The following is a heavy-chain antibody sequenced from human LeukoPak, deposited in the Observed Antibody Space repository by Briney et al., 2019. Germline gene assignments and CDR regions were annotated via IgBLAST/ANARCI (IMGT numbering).Heavy chain of an antibody. J-gene: IGHJ4*02. Sequence: ASVKVSCKASGYTFITYYMHWVRQAPALGLEWMGIINPSGGSTSYAQKIQGRVTMTGDTSTSTVYMELSSLRSEDTAVYYCARSRLLLDYWGQGTLVTVSS. CDR3: ARSRLLLDY. CDR1: GYTFITYY. D-gene: IGHD2-21*02. CDR2: INPSGGST. V-gene: IGHV1-46*01.